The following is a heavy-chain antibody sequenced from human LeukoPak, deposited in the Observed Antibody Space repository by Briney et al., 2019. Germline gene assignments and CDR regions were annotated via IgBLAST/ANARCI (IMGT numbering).Heavy chain of an antibody. CDR3: AKDRAYPNDVFDI. CDR1: GFTLITYG. D-gene: IGHD2-21*01. Sequence: GGSLRLSCAVSGFTLITYGMSWVRQAPGKGLEWVSAISGSGEATWYADSVKGRFSISRDTSKNTLFLQMNSLRADDTALYYCAKDRAYPNDVFDIWGQGTMVTVS. V-gene: IGHV3-23*01. J-gene: IGHJ3*02. CDR2: ISGSGEAT.